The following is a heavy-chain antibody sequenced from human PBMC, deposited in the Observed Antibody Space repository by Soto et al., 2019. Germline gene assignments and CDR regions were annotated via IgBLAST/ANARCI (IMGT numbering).Heavy chain of an antibody. Sequence: QVQLVESGGGVVQPGTSLRLSCAASGFTFSSYAMHWVRQAPGKGLEWVAVISYDGSNKYYADSVKGRFTISRDNSKNTLYLQMNSLRAEDTAVYYCAREGELSYYYYYYGMDVWGQGTTVTVSS. CDR2: ISYDGSNK. J-gene: IGHJ6*02. D-gene: IGHD1-26*01. V-gene: IGHV3-30-3*01. CDR3: AREGELSYYYYYYGMDV. CDR1: GFTFSSYA.